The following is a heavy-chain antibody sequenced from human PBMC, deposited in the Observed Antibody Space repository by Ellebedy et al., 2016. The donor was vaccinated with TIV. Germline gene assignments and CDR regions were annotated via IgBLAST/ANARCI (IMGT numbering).Heavy chain of an antibody. CDR1: GYTFTNYW. V-gene: IGHV5-51*01. CDR2: IYPGDSNL. CDR3: ARLVGASGNFDY. D-gene: IGHD1-26*01. Sequence: GESLKISCEVSGYTFTNYWIGWVRQMPGKGLEWMGGIYPGDSNLDYSPSFQGQVTISADKSISTAYLQWSTLKASDTAMYYCARLVGASGNFDYWGQGTLVTVSP. J-gene: IGHJ4*02.